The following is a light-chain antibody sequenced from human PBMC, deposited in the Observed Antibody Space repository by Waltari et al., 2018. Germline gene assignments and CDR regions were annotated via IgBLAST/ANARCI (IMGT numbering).Light chain of an antibody. CDR3: TSYTSAASWV. J-gene: IGLJ3*02. V-gene: IGLV2-14*03. Sequence: QSALTQPASVSGSPGQSITISCTGTSSDVGGYNYVCWFQQHPGRAPKLIIYDVSNRPSGVSSRFSGSKSANTASLTISVLQTEDEADYYCTSYTSAASWVFGAGTKLTVV. CDR2: DVS. CDR1: SSDVGGYNY.